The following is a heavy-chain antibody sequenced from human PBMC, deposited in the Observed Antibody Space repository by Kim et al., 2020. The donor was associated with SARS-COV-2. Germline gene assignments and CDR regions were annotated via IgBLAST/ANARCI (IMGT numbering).Heavy chain of an antibody. J-gene: IGHJ4*02. V-gene: IGHV4-39*07. Sequence: SGSTYYNPSLKSRVTISVDTSKNQFSLKLSSVTAADTAVYYCAREGEWDYWGQGTLVTVSS. CDR2: SGST. CDR3: AREGEWDY. D-gene: IGHD3-3*01.